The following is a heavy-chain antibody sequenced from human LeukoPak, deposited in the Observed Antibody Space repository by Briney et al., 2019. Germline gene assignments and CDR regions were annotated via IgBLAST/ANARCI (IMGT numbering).Heavy chain of an antibody. CDR2: ISSNGGTT. J-gene: IGHJ4*02. Sequence: GESLRLSCAASGFTFGSSAMSWVRQTPGKGLEWVSTISSNGGTTYYAASVKGRLTTARDNSKHTLSLQMNRMRDEDTAIYYCAKGGRSSWYGNYNWGQGNLVPVSS. D-gene: IGHD6-13*01. CDR3: AKGGRSSWYGNYN. CDR1: GFTFGSSA. V-gene: IGHV3-23*01.